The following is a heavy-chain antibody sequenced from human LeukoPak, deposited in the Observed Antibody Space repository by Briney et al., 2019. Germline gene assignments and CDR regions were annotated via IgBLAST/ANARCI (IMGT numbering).Heavy chain of an antibody. D-gene: IGHD6-13*01. CDR3: ARGYSSSWYSAY. J-gene: IGHJ4*02. V-gene: IGHV3-21*01. CDR2: ISSSSSYI. CDR1: GFTFSDYS. Sequence: PGGSLRLSCAASGFTFSDYSMNWVRQRPGKGLEWVSSISSSSSYIYYADSVKGRFTISGDSAKNSLCLQMNSLRAEDTAVYYCARGYSSSWYSAYWGQGTLVTVSS.